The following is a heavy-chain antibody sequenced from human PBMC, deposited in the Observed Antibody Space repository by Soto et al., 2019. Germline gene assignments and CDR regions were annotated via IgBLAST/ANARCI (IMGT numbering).Heavy chain of an antibody. V-gene: IGHV3-21*01. CDR3: ARVGYSSGWLPDY. J-gene: IGHJ4*02. Sequence: EVLLVESGGGLVKPGGSLRLSCAASGFTFSSYSMMWVRQAPGKGLEWVSLLSSSSSYIYSADSLKGRFTISRDNAKNSLYLQMNSLRAEDTAVYYCARVGYSSGWLPDYWGQGTLVTVSS. CDR2: LSSSSSYI. CDR1: GFTFSSYS. D-gene: IGHD6-19*01.